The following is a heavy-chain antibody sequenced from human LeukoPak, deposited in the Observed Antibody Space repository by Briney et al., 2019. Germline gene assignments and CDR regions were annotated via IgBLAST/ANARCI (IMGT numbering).Heavy chain of an antibody. Sequence: PGGSLRLSCAASGFTVSSNYMSWVRQAPGKGLEWVSVIYSGGSTYYADSVKGRFTISRDTSKNTLYLQMNSLRAEDTAVYYCARVYYGSGSLYYYYYYMDVRGKGTTVTISS. D-gene: IGHD3-10*01. J-gene: IGHJ6*03. CDR1: GFTVSSNY. V-gene: IGHV3-53*01. CDR2: IYSGGST. CDR3: ARVYYGSGSLYYYYYYMDV.